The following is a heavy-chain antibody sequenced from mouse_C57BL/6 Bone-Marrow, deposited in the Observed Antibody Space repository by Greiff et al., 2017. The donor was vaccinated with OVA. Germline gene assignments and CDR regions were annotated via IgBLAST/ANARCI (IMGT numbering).Heavy chain of an antibody. D-gene: IGHD2-1*01. V-gene: IGHV5-6*02. CDR2: ISSGGSYT. Sequence: EVKLVESGGDLVKPGGSLKLSCAASGFTFSSYGMSWVRQTPDKRLEWVATISSGGSYTCYTDSVKGRFTFSRDNAKNTLYLQMSRLKSEDTAMYYCERYYYGNYDWYFDVWGTGTTVTVSS. J-gene: IGHJ1*03. CDR1: GFTFSSYG. CDR3: ERYYYGNYDWYFDV.